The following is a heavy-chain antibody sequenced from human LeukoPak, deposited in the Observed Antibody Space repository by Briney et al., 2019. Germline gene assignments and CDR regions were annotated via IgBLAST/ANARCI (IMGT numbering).Heavy chain of an antibody. CDR1: GFTLSSYE. CDR2: IGYGGSDT. CDR3: TTKGTTVTRGDY. J-gene: IGHJ4*02. Sequence: GGSLRLSCTVSGFTLSSYEMTWFRQAPGKGLEWVSSIGYGGSDTHYADFVKGRFTVSRDNSKNTLYLQMNSLKTEDTAVYYCTTKGTTVTRGDYWGQGTLVTVST. D-gene: IGHD4-17*01. V-gene: IGHV3-23*01.